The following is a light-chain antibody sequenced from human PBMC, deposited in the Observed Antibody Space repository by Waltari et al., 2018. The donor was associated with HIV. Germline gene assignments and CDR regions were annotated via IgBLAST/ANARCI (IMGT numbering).Light chain of an antibody. CDR3: QSHDSSLSGYV. CDR1: SSNIGAGYH. V-gene: IGLV1-40*01. CDR2: GNS. Sequence: QSVLTQPPSVSGAPGQRDTISCTGSSSNIGAGYHVHWYQQLPGTAPKLLIYGNSNRPSGVPDRFSGSKSGTSASLAITGLQAEDEADYHCQSHDSSLSGYVFGTGTKVTVL. J-gene: IGLJ1*01.